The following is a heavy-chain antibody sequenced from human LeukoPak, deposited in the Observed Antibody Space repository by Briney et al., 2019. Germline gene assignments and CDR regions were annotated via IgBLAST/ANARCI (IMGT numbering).Heavy chain of an antibody. CDR1: GFTFDDYG. CDR3: ARGYCSSTSCYFDY. CDR2: INWNGGSI. V-gene: IGHV3-20*04. J-gene: IGHJ4*02. Sequence: GGSLRLSCAASGFTFDDYGMSWVRQAPGKGLEWVSGINWNGGSIGYADSVKGRFTISRDNAKNSLYLQMNSLRAEDTALYYCARGYCSSTSCYFDYWGQGSLVTVSS. D-gene: IGHD2-2*01.